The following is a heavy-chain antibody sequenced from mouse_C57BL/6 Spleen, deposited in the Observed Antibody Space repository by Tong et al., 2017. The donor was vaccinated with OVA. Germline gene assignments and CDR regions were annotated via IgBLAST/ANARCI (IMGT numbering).Heavy chain of an antibody. CDR2: ILPGSGST. Sequence: VQLQQSGAELMKPGASVKISCKATGYTFSSYWIEWVKQRPGHGLEWIGEILPGSGSTNYNEKFKGKATFTADTSSNTGYMRFSNVTSDDPGVYCCARVQVRPYFQYWDQGTTLTDSS. CDR1: GYTFSSYW. D-gene: IGHD2-14*01. J-gene: IGHJ2*01. CDR3: ARVQVRPYFQY. V-gene: IGHV1-9*01.